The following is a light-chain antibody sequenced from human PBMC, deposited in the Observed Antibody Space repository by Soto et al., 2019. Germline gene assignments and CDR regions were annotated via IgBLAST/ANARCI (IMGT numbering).Light chain of an antibody. CDR2: WAS. Sequence: DSVMTQSPDSLAVSLGERATINCKSSQSVLYSSNNKNYLAWYQQKPGQPPKLLIYWASTRESGVPDRFSGSGSGTDFTLTISSLQAEDVAVYYCQQYYSTPRGTFGGGTKVEIK. V-gene: IGKV4-1*01. J-gene: IGKJ4*01. CDR1: QSVLYSSNNKNY. CDR3: QQYYSTPRGT.